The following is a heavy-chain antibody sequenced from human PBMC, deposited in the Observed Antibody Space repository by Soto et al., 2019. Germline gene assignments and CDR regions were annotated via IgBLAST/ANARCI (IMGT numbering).Heavy chain of an antibody. J-gene: IGHJ1*01. D-gene: IGHD1-26*01. CDR1: GYTFTGYY. Sequence: ASVKVSCKASGYTFTGYYMHWVRQAPGQGLEWMGWVNPNSGGTKYAQKFQGRVTMTRDTSITTAYMELSRLRSDDTAVYCCARGWSAEYLHFWGQGTLVTVSS. CDR3: ARGWSAEYLHF. V-gene: IGHV1-2*02. CDR2: VNPNSGGT.